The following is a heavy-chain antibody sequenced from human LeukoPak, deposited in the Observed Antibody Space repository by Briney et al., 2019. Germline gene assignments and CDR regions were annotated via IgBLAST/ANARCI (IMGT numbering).Heavy chain of an antibody. V-gene: IGHV3-7*03. J-gene: IGHJ4*02. CDR1: GFTFSSYW. Sequence: GGSLRLSCAASGFTFSSYWMSWVRQAPGKGLEWVANIKEDGSEKHYVDFVRGRFTISRDNAKNSLYLQMNSLRVEDTAVYYCARGYGSKDYWGQGTLVTVSS. CDR3: ARGYGSKDY. D-gene: IGHD5-18*01. CDR2: IKEDGSEK.